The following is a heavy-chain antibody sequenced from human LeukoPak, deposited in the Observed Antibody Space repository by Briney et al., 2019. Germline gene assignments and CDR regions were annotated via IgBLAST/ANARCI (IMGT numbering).Heavy chain of an antibody. D-gene: IGHD3-10*01. V-gene: IGHV3-21*01. J-gene: IGHJ4*02. CDR1: GFTFSGST. Sequence: GGSLRLSCAASGFTFSGSTMHWVRQAPGKGLEWVSSISSSSSYIYYADSVKGRFTISRDNAKNSLYLQMNSLRAEDTAVYYCARYYYGSGSWGENDYWGQGTLVTVS. CDR3: ARYYYGSGSWGENDY. CDR2: ISSSSSYI.